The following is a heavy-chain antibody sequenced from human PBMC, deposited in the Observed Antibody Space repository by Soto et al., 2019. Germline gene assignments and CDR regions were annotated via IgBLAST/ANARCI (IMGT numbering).Heavy chain of an antibody. CDR2: ISISSSYI. Sequence: PGGSLRLSCAASGFTFSSYSMNWVRQAPGKGLERVSSISISSSYIYYADSLKGRFTISRDNAKNSLYLQMNSLRAEDTAVYYCARQPNQFDYWGQGTLVTVSS. D-gene: IGHD2-2*01. CDR3: ARQPNQFDY. CDR1: GFTFSSYS. V-gene: IGHV3-21*01. J-gene: IGHJ4*02.